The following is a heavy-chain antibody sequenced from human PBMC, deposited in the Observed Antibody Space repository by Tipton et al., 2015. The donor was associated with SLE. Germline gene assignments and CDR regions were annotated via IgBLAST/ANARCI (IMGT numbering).Heavy chain of an antibody. Sequence: TLSLTCNVSGGSISFGSYYWSWIRQPAGKGLEWIGRIYTSGYTDYSPSLKSRVTISLDTSKNQFSLTLSSVTAADTALYYCARIREIRWYAMDVWGQGTTVIVSS. D-gene: IGHD2-15*01. CDR3: ARIREIRWYAMDV. CDR2: IYTSGYT. J-gene: IGHJ6*02. V-gene: IGHV4-61*02. CDR1: GGSISFGSYY.